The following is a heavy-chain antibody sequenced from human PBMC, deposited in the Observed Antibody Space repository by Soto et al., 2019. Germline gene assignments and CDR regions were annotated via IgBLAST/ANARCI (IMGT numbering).Heavy chain of an antibody. CDR3: ARAEGGIFDY. J-gene: IGHJ4*02. CDR2: IYHSGST. CDR1: GGALSRGGYS. V-gene: IGHV4-30-2*01. Sequence: QLQLQESGSGLVKPSQTLSLTCAVSGGALSRGGYSWSWIRQPPGKVLEWIGYIYHSGSTYYNPSLKRRVTISVDRSKNQFSLKLSSVTAADTAVYYCARAEGGIFDYWGQGTLVTVSS.